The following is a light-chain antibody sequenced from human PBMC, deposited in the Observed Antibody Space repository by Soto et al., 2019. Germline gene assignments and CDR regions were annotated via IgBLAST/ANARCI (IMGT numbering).Light chain of an antibody. V-gene: IGLV6-57*01. CDR3: QSYDATNQV. CDR1: SGSIASNN. J-gene: IGLJ3*02. Sequence: NFILTQPHSVSESPGKTVIISCTRSSGSIASNNVQWYQHRPGSSPTTVIYEDNQRPSGVPDRFSGSIDSSSNSASLTLPGLETEDEADYFCQSYDATNQVFGGGTTLTVL. CDR2: EDN.